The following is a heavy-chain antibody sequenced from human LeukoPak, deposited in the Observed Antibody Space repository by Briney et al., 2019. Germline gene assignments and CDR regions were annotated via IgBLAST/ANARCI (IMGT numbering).Heavy chain of an antibody. CDR1: GFTSSSYS. CDR2: ISSSSSTI. Sequence: GGSLRLSCAASGFTSSSYSMNWVRQAPGKGLEWVSYISSSSSTIYYADSVKGRFTISRDNAKNSLYLQMNSLRAEDTAVYYCASNSVGDYDAFDIWGQGTLVTVSS. J-gene: IGHJ4*02. D-gene: IGHD4-17*01. V-gene: IGHV3-48*01. CDR3: ASNSVGDYDAFDI.